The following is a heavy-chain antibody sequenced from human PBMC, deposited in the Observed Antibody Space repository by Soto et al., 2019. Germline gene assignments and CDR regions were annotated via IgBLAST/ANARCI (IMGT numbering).Heavy chain of an antibody. Sequence: SETLSLTCSVSGDSINSYYWSWVRQPPGKGLEWIGHIYYSGSTSYNPSLESRVTMSVDTSENQFSLRLTSVAAADTAVYYCARGEFYYFMDVWGKGTSVTVSS. CDR1: GDSINSYY. V-gene: IGHV4-59*01. J-gene: IGHJ6*03. CDR3: ARGEFYYFMDV. CDR2: IYYSGST.